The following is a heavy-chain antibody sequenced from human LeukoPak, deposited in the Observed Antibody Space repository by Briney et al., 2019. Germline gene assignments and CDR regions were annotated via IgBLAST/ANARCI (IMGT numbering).Heavy chain of an antibody. CDR2: IYYSGST. Sequence: SETLSLTCTVSGGSISSSSYYWGWIRQPPGKGLEWIGSIYYSGSTYYNPSLKSRVTISVDTSKNQFSLKLSSVTAAVTAVYYCARENFQTDGQQLPWGDAFDIWGQGTMVTVSS. J-gene: IGHJ3*02. D-gene: IGHD6-13*01. V-gene: IGHV4-39*07. CDR1: GGSISSSSYY. CDR3: ARENFQTDGQQLPWGDAFDI.